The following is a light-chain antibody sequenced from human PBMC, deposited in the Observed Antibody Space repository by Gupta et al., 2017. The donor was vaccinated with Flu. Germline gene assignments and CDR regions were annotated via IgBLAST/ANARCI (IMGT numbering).Light chain of an antibody. CDR2: LGS. CDR3: MQALQTPRT. J-gene: IGKJ1*01. CDR1: QSLQHSNGYNY. V-gene: IGKV2-28*01. Sequence: DIVMTQSPLSLPVTPGETASISCRSSQSLQHSNGYNYLDWYLQKPGQSPQLLIYLGSNRASGVPDRFSGSGSGTDFTLKISRVEAEDVGVYYCMQALQTPRTFGQGTKVEIK.